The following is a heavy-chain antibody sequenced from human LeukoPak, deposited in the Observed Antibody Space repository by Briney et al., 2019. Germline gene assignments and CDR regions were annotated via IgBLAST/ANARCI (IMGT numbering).Heavy chain of an antibody. D-gene: IGHD3-22*01. V-gene: IGHV1-69*01. CDR2: IIPIFGTA. Sequence: GASVKVSCKASGGTFSSYAISWVRQAPGQGLEWMGGIIPIFGTANYAQKFQGRVTITADESTSTAYMELSSLRSEDTAVYYCARDYYDSSGYESSYGYWGQGTLVTVSS. J-gene: IGHJ4*02. CDR3: ARDYYDSSGYESSYGY. CDR1: GGTFSSYA.